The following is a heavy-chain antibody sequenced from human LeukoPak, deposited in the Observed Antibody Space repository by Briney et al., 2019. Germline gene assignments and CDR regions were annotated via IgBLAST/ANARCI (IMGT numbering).Heavy chain of an antibody. CDR1: GGTFSSYA. CDR2: IIPILGIA. D-gene: IGHD2-2*02. J-gene: IGHJ5*02. Sequence: SVKVSCKASGGTFSSYAISWVRQAPGQGLGWMGRIIPILGIANYAQKFQGRVTITADKSTSTAHMELSSLRSEDTAVYYCARAYCSSTSCYTDWFDPWGQGTLVTVSS. CDR3: ARAYCSSTSCYTDWFDP. V-gene: IGHV1-69*04.